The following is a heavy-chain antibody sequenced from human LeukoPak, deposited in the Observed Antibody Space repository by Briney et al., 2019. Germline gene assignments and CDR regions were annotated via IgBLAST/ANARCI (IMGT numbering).Heavy chain of an antibody. V-gene: IGHV4-39*07. Sequence: TSETLSLTCTVSGGSISSSSYYWGWIRQPPGKGLEWIGSIYYSGSTYYNPSLKSRVTISVDTSRNQFSLKLSSVTAADTAVYYCARTPVSRPVRGFDYWGQGTLVTVSS. D-gene: IGHD6-19*01. J-gene: IGHJ4*02. CDR2: IYYSGST. CDR1: GGSISSSSYY. CDR3: ARTPVSRPVRGFDY.